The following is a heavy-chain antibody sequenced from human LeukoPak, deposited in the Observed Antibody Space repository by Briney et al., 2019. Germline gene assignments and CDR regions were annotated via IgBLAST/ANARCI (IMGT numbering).Heavy chain of an antibody. J-gene: IGHJ4*02. D-gene: IGHD3-22*01. CDR2: ISSSGSTI. CDR3: ARDLFEYYYDSSGYFDY. Sequence: GGSLRLSCAASGFTFSDYYMSWIRQAPGKGLEWVSYISSSGSTIYYADSVKGRFTISRDNAKNSLYLQMNSLRAEDTAVYYCARDLFEYYYDSSGYFDYWGLGTLVTVSS. V-gene: IGHV3-11*04. CDR1: GFTFSDYY.